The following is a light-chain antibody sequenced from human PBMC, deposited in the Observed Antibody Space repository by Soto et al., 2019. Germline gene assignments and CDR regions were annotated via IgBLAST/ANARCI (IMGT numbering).Light chain of an antibody. V-gene: IGLV2-14*01. Sequence: QSVLTQPASVSGSPVQSITISCTGTSSDVGGYNYVSWYQQHPGKAPKLMIYDVTNRPSGVSNRFSGSKSGNTASLTISGLQAEDEADYYCSSYTTISTHIFGTGTKVTVL. CDR1: SSDVGGYNY. CDR2: DVT. CDR3: SSYTTISTHI. J-gene: IGLJ1*01.